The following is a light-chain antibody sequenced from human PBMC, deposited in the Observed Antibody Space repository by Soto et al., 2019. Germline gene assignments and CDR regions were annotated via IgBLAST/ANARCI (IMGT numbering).Light chain of an antibody. CDR1: PSVSNS. CDR3: QQYNNWPRT. Sequence: ESVLTQSPATLSLSPGERATLSCRASPSVSNSLAWYQHKPGQAPRLLIYDAFNRATGVPTRFSGSGSGTDFTLTISSLQSEDFAVYYCQQYNNWPRTFGQGTKVHIK. V-gene: IGKV3-11*01. CDR2: DAF. J-gene: IGKJ1*01.